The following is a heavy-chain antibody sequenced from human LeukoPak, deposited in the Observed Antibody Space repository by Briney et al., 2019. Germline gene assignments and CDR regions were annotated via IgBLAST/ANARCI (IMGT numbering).Heavy chain of an antibody. CDR1: GFTFSSYA. D-gene: IGHD5-24*01. CDR3: AKDLVALVEMATITFVSAFDY. J-gene: IGHJ4*02. CDR2: ISGSGGST. V-gene: IGHV3-23*01. Sequence: GGSLRLSCAASGFTFSSYAMSWVRQAPGKGLEWVSAISGSGGSTYYADSVKGRFTISRDNSKNTLYLQMNSLRAEDTAVYYCAKDLVALVEMATITFVSAFDYWGQGTLVTVSS.